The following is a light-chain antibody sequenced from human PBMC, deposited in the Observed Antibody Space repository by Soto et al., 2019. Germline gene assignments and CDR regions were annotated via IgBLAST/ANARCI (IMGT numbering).Light chain of an antibody. Sequence: QLVLTQPPSVSGAPGQRVTISCTGSSSNIGAGYDVHWYQQLPGTAPKLLIYGNSNRPSGVPDRFSGSKSGTSASLAITGLQAEEEDDYYCQSSDSSLSGSVFGGGTKVTVL. CDR2: GNS. J-gene: IGLJ2*01. CDR1: SSNIGAGYD. CDR3: QSSDSSLSGSV. V-gene: IGLV1-40*01.